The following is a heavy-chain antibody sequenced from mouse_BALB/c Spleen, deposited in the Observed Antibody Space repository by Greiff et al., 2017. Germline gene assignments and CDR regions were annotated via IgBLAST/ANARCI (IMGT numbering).Heavy chain of an antibody. CDR2: ISYSGST. J-gene: IGHJ4*01. V-gene: IGHV3-2*02. CDR3: ARPSLLRAYYAMDY. Sequence: ESGPGLVKPSQSLSLTCTVTGYSITSDYAWNWIRQFPGNKLEWMGYISYSGSTSYNPSLKSRISITRDTSKNQFFLQLNSVTTEDTATYYCARPSLLRAYYAMDYWGQGTSVTVSS. D-gene: IGHD1-2*01. CDR1: GYSITSDYA.